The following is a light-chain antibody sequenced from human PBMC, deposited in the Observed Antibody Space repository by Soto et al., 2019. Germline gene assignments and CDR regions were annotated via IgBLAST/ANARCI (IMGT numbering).Light chain of an antibody. J-gene: IGKJ1*01. V-gene: IGKV3-15*01. Sequence: EIVMTQSPATLSVSPGERATLSCRASQSVSSNLAWYQQKPGQAPRLLIYGASTRATGIPARFSGSGSGTEFTLTISSLQSEDFAVYYCQHYNNGPRTFRQGTKVEIK. CDR1: QSVSSN. CDR2: GAS. CDR3: QHYNNGPRT.